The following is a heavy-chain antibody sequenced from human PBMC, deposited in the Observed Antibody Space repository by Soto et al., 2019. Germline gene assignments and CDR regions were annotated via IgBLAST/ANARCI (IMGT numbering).Heavy chain of an antibody. V-gene: IGHV3-23*01. J-gene: IGHJ4*02. CDR3: AKTDSPCYYDILTGYCYFDY. Sequence: GGSLRLSCAASGFTFSSYAMSWVRQAPGKGLEWVSAISGSGGSTYYADSVKGRFTISRDNSKNTLYLQMNSLRAEDTAVYYCAKTDSPCYYDILTGYCYFDYWGQGTLVTVSS. D-gene: IGHD3-9*01. CDR2: ISGSGGST. CDR1: GFTFSSYA.